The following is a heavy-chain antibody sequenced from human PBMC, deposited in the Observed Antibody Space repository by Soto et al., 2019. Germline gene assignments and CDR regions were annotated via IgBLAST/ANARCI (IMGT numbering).Heavy chain of an antibody. CDR3: ASNHLLEWLVPYYYYGMDV. D-gene: IGHD6-19*01. CDR2: IDPSDSYT. CDR1: GYSFTSYW. Sequence: PGESLKISCKGSGYSFTSYWISWVRQMPGKGLEWMGRIDPSDSYTNYSPSFQGHVTISADKSISTAYLQWSSLKASDTAMYYCASNHLLEWLVPYYYYGMDVWGQGTTVTVSS. V-gene: IGHV5-10-1*01. J-gene: IGHJ6*02.